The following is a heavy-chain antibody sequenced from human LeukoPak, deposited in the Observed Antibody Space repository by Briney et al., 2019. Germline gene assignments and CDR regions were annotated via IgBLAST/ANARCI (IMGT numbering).Heavy chain of an antibody. CDR2: VNGDGTTT. CDR3: VREGVGATFDY. J-gene: IGHJ4*02. CDR1: GFTFSNYW. Sequence: GGSLRLSCAASGFTFSNYWMHWVRQAPGKGLVWVSRVNGDGTTTDYADSVKGRFTITRDIAKNTLYLQMNSLRAEETAVYYCVREGVGATFDYWGQGTLVTVSS. V-gene: IGHV3-74*01. D-gene: IGHD1-26*01.